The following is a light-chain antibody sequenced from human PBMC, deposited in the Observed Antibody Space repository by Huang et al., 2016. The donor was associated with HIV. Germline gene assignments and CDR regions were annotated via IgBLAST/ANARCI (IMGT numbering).Light chain of an antibody. V-gene: IGKV3-20*01. CDR3: QQYGSTPPT. CDR2: ATS. Sequence: EIVLTQSPGTLSLSPGERATLSCRASQSISRGYLAWYQQKSGRAPSLLIYATSNRAAGIPDMFSGSGSATDFTLTISRLEPEDFALYYCQQYGSTPPTFGQGTKVDIK. J-gene: IGKJ1*01. CDR1: QSISRGY.